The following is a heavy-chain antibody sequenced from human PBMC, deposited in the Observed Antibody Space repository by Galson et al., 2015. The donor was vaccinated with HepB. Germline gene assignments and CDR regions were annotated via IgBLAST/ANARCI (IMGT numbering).Heavy chain of an antibody. CDR2: ISSSSTTI. V-gene: IGHV3-48*04. J-gene: IGHJ3*02. D-gene: IGHD5-24*01. CDR3: AKEGGDGYNLGGAFDI. Sequence: SLRLSCAASTFIFSTYSMNWVRQAPGKGLEWVSYISSSSTTIYYADSVKGRFTISRDNAKNSLYLQMNSLRAEDTAVYYCAKEGGDGYNLGGAFDIWGQGTVVVVSS. CDR1: TFIFSTYS.